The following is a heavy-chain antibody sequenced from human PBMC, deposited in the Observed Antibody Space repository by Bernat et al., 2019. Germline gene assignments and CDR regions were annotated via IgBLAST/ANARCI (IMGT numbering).Heavy chain of an antibody. V-gene: IGHV1-24*01. D-gene: IGHD5-12*01. J-gene: IGHJ4*02. CDR3: ATDRGGYDYRAPFDY. Sequence: QVQLVQSGAEVKKPGASVKVSCKVSGYTLTELSMHWVRQAPGKGLEWMGGFDPEDGETIYAQKFQGRVTMTEDTSTDTAYMELSSLRSEEAAVYYGATDRGGYDYRAPFDYWGQGTLVTVSS. CDR2: FDPEDGET. CDR1: GYTLTELS.